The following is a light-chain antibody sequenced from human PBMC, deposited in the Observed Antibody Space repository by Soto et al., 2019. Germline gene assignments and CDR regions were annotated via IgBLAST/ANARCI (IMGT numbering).Light chain of an antibody. CDR2: AAS. Sequence: DIQMTPSPSSLSASVGDRVTITCRASQSIDIYLNWYQHKPGKAPKLLIYAASRLQSWVPSNFSGSVSGTDFTLTISSLQPGDSATYDCLQSYSTEWTFGQGTKVDIK. CDR1: QSIDIY. J-gene: IGKJ1*01. V-gene: IGKV1-39*01. CDR3: LQSYSTEWT.